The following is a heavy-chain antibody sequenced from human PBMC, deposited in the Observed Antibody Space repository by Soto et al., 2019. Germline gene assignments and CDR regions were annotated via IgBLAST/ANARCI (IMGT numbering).Heavy chain of an antibody. J-gene: IGHJ4*02. CDR2: INPNNGNT. CDR3: ARHSGYDYVFDY. CDR1: GYPFTGYY. D-gene: IGHD5-12*01. Sequence: GASLKVSCKASGYPFTGYYIHCVPQAPGQGLEWMGWINPNNGNTNYAQKFQGRVSMTRDTSTSTAYMELSSLRFDDTAVYYCARHSGYDYVFDYWGQGTLVTVSS. V-gene: IGHV1-2*02.